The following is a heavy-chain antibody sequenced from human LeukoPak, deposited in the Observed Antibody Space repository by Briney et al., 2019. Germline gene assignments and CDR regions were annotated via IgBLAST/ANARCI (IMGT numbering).Heavy chain of an antibody. CDR2: ISSSSSYI. J-gene: IGHJ4*02. Sequence: PGGSLRLSCAASGFTFSSYSINWVRQAPGKGLEWVSSISSSSSYIYYADSVKGRFTISRDNAKNSLYLQMNSLRAEDTAVYYCARSIAVAGSRDYWGQGTLVTVSS. CDR1: GFTFSSYS. CDR3: ARSIAVAGSRDY. V-gene: IGHV3-21*01. D-gene: IGHD6-19*01.